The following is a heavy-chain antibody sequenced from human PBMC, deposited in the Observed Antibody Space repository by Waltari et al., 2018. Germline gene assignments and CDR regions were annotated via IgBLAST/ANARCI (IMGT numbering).Heavy chain of an antibody. CDR1: GSTFTNFY. Sequence: QVQLVQSGAELKNPGASVRVSCKTSGSTFTNFYFHWVRQAPGQGLEWMGWIHPGGGDTNYAQKFQGRVTLTRDTSIDTAYLELNGLTSDDTAVYYCARCPADSSSSCLGLDYWGQGTLVTVSS. V-gene: IGHV1-2*02. CDR3: ARCPADSSSSCLGLDY. D-gene: IGHD6-6*01. CDR2: IHPGGGDT. J-gene: IGHJ4*02.